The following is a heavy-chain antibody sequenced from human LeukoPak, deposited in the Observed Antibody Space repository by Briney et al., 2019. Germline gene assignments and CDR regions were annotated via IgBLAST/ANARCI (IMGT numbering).Heavy chain of an antibody. D-gene: IGHD3-10*01. CDR2: IYYSGST. J-gene: IGHJ4*02. Sequence: SETLSLTCTVSGGSISSSTYYWAWIRQPPGKGLEWIGTIYYSGSTYYNPSLKSRVTISVDTSKNQFSLRLSSVTAADTAVYYCARTRIGSLWFGELFDYWGQGTLVTVSS. V-gene: IGHV4-39*07. CDR1: GGSISSSTYY. CDR3: ARTRIGSLWFGELFDY.